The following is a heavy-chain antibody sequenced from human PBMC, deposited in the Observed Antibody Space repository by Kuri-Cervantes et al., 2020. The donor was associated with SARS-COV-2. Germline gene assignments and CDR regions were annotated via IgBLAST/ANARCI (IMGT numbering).Heavy chain of an antibody. J-gene: IGHJ6*02. CDR2: INHSGST. V-gene: IGHV4-34*01. Sequence: GSLRLSCAVYGGSFSGYYWSWIRQPPGKGLEWIGEINHSGSTNYNPSLKSRVTISVDTSKNQFSLKLSSVTAADTAVYYCARSFRRCSSTSCQEAYYGMDVWGQGTTVTVSS. CDR3: ARSFRRCSSTSCQEAYYGMDV. CDR1: GGSFSGYY. D-gene: IGHD2-2*01.